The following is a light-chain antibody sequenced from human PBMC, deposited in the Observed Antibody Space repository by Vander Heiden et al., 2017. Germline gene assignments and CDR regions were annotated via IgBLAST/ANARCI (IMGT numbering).Light chain of an antibody. CDR1: SSNIGAGYD. J-gene: IGLJ2*01. Sequence: QSVLPRPPRVSGAPGQGVTISCTGSSSNIGAGYDVHWYQQLPGTAPKLLIYGNSNRPSGVPDRFSGSKAGTSAALAITGLQAEDEPDYYCQSYDSSRSGSKVFGGGTKLTVL. CDR3: QSYDSSRSGSKV. CDR2: GNS. V-gene: IGLV1-40*01.